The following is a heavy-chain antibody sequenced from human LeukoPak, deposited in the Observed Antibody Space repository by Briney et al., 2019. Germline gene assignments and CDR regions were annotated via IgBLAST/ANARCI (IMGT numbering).Heavy chain of an antibody. D-gene: IGHD3-10*01. CDR3: AHWVWEYVGGLDV. J-gene: IGHJ6*02. V-gene: IGHV3-23*05. CDR2: IYTNGRDT. CDR1: GFVFRSYG. Sequence: GGSLRLSCAASGFVFRSYGMNWVRQAPGKGLEWVSGIYTNGRDTRYADSVKGRFTISRDNSKNTLYLQMHSLRVEDTAVYYCAHWVWEYVGGLDVWGQGTTVTVSS.